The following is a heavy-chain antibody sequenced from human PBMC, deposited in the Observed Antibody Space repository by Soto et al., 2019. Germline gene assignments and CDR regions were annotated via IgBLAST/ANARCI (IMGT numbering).Heavy chain of an antibody. V-gene: IGHV3-9*01. D-gene: IGHD2-15*01. CDR3: AKSMGGTANGMDV. Sequence: EVQLVESGGGLVQPGRSLRLSCAASGFRFDDYGMHWVRQVPGKGLEWVSGISYYRGSIGYADSVKGRFTISRDNVKNSLYLQMNSLRAEDTALYYCAKSMGGTANGMDVWGQGTTVTVSS. J-gene: IGHJ6*02. CDR2: ISYYRGSI. CDR1: GFRFDDYG.